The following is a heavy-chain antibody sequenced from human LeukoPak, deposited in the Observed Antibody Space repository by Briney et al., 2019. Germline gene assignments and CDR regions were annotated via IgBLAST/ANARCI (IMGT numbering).Heavy chain of an antibody. CDR3: TRDPRRLDY. CDR1: GFTFSSYS. J-gene: IGHJ4*02. CDR2: ISSSSITI. Sequence: GSLRLSCEASGFTFSSYSMNWVRQAPGKGLEWISYISSSSITIYYADSVKGRFTISRDNAKNSLYLQMNSLRAGDTAVYYCTRDPRRLDYLGQGTLVTVSS. V-gene: IGHV3-48*01.